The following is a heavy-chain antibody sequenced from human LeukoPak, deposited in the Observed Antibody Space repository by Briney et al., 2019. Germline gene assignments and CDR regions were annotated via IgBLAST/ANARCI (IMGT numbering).Heavy chain of an antibody. CDR1: GFIFSSYA. J-gene: IGHJ4*02. CDR3: ANEGTAVAGGDY. V-gene: IGHV3-23*01. Sequence: GGSLRISCAASGFIFSSYAMSWVRQAPGKGLEWVSSISGSGGSTYYAGSLKGRFTISRDNSKNTLYLLMNSLRAEDTAIYYCANEGTAVAGGDYWGQGTLVTVSS. CDR2: ISGSGGST. D-gene: IGHD6-19*01.